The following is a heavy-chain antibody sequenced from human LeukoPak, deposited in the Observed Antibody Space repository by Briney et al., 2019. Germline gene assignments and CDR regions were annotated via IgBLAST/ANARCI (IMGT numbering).Heavy chain of an antibody. V-gene: IGHV3-21*01. CDR3: ARDDGDGYNNWFDP. CDR1: GFTFSSYS. J-gene: IGHJ5*02. Sequence: GGSLRLSCAASGFTFSSYSMNWVRRAPGKGLERVVSISSSSSYIYYADSVKGRFTISRDNAKNSLYLQMNSLRAEDTAVYYCARDDGDGYNNWFDPWGQGTLVTVSS. CDR2: ISSSSSYI. D-gene: IGHD5-24*01.